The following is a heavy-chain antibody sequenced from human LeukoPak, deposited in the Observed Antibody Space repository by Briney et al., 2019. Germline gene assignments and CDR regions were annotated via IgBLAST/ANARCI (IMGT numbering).Heavy chain of an antibody. V-gene: IGHV4-30-2*01. CDR2: IYHSGST. CDR3: APSTDGSGSYLAFDY. CDR1: GGSISSGGYS. J-gene: IGHJ4*02. Sequence: SQTLSLTCAVSGGSISSGGYSWSWIRQPPGKGLEWIGYIYHSGSTYYNPSLKSRVTISVDRSKNQFSLKLSSVTAADTAVYYCAPSTDGSGSYLAFDYWGQGTLVTVSS. D-gene: IGHD3-10*01.